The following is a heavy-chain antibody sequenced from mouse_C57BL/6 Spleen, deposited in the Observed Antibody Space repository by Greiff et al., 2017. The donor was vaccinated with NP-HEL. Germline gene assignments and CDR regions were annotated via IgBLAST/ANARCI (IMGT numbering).Heavy chain of an antibody. V-gene: IGHV1-66*01. Sequence: QVQLQQSGPELVKPGASVKISCKASGYSFTSYYIHWVKQRPGQGLEWIGWIYPGSGNTKYNEKFKGKATLTADTSSSTAYMQLSSLTSEDTAVYYCTTGDGYYSFAYWGKGTLATVSA. J-gene: IGHJ3*01. CDR1: GYSFTSYY. CDR3: TTGDGYYSFAY. CDR2: IYPGSGNT. D-gene: IGHD2-3*01.